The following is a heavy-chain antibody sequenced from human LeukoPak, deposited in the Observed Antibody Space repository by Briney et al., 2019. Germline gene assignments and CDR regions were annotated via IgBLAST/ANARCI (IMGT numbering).Heavy chain of an antibody. V-gene: IGHV3-9*01. D-gene: IGHD2-15*01. Sequence: GGSLRLSCAASGFTFSSYWMHWVRQAPGKGLEWVSGISWNSGSIGYADSVKGRFTISRDNAKNSLYLQMNSLRPEDTAFYYCAKGGCTGGSCYSDYWGQGTLVTVSS. CDR1: GFTFSSYW. J-gene: IGHJ4*02. CDR2: ISWNSGSI. CDR3: AKGGCTGGSCYSDY.